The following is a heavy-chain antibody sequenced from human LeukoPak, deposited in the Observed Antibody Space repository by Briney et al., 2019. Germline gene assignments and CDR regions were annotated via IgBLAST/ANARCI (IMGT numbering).Heavy chain of an antibody. CDR1: GFTFSSYW. V-gene: IGHV3-7*01. J-gene: IGHJ3*02. Sequence: GGSLRLSCAASGFTFSSYWMSWVRQAPGKGPEWVANIKQDGSEKYYVDSVKGRFTISRDNAKNSLYLQMNSLRAEDTAVYYCARDMEAVAGHERSHAFDIWGQGTMVTVSS. CDR3: ARDMEAVAGHERSHAFDI. D-gene: IGHD6-19*01. CDR2: IKQDGSEK.